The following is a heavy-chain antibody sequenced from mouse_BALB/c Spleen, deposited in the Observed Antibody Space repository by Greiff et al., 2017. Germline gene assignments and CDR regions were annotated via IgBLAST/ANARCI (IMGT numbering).Heavy chain of an antibody. CDR1: GYTVTSYW. V-gene: IGHV1S81*02. CDR2: INPSNGRT. J-gene: IGHJ3*01. CDR3: ARNAYYGNYGFAY. Sequence: QVQLQQPGAELVKPGASVKLSCKASGYTVTSYWMHWVKQRPGQGLEWIGEINPSNGRTNYNEKYKSKATLTVDKSSSTAYMQLSSLTSEDSAVYYCARNAYYGNYGFAYWGQGTLVTVSA. D-gene: IGHD2-10*01.